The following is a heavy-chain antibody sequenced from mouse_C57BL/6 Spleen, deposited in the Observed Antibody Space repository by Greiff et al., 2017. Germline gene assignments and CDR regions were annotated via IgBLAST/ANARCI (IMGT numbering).Heavy chain of an antibody. CDR3: AREGAYDDGGCAY. CDR1: GYTFPSYW. CDR2: IYPGSGST. D-gene: IGHD2-4*01. V-gene: IGHV1-55*01. J-gene: IGHJ3*01. Sequence: QVQLQQSGAELVKPGASVKMSCKASGYTFPSYWITWVKQRPGQGLEWIGDIYPGSGSTNYNEKFKSKATLTVDTSSSTAYMQLSSLTSEDSAVYYCAREGAYDDGGCAYWGQGTLVTVSA.